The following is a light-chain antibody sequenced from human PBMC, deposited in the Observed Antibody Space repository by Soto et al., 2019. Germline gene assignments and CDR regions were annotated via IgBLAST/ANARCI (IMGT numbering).Light chain of an antibody. J-gene: IGKJ2*01. Sequence: ETVVTQSPGTLSLSPGEKATLSCRASQSIDSNYLAWYQQKPGQAPRLLIYGASTRATGIPDRFSGSGSGTDFTLTISRLEPEDFAVYYCQQYGRPPLYTFGQGTKLEI. CDR1: QSIDSNY. V-gene: IGKV3-20*01. CDR3: QQYGRPPLYT. CDR2: GAS.